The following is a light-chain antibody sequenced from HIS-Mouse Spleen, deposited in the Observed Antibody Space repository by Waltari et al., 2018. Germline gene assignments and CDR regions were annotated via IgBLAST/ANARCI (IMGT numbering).Light chain of an antibody. CDR3: MQALQTPRT. CDR2: LGS. CDR1: QRLLHSNGYNY. Sequence: DIVMNQSPLSLPVTPGEPASISCRSSQRLLHSNGYNYLHWYLQKPGQSQQLLIYLGSNRDSGVPDRFSGSGSGTDFTLKISRVEAEDVGVYYCMQALQTPRTFGQGTKVEIK. J-gene: IGKJ1*01. V-gene: IGKV2-28*01.